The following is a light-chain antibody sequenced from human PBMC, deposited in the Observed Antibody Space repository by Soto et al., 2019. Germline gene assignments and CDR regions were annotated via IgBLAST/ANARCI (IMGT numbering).Light chain of an antibody. CDR2: RNN. Sequence: VLTQPPSASGTPGQRVTISCSGSSSNIGGNFVSWYQQLPGTAPKLLIHRNNQRPSGVPDRFSGSKSGTSASLAISGLRSEDEADYYCAAWDDSLSGVVFGGGTKLTVL. J-gene: IGLJ3*02. CDR3: AAWDDSLSGVV. CDR1: SSNIGGNF. V-gene: IGLV1-47*01.